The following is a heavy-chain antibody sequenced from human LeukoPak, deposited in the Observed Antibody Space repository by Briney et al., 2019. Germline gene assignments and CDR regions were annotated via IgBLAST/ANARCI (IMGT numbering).Heavy chain of an antibody. CDR3: ARKATYSSGWVTVPHAFDI. J-gene: IGHJ3*02. Sequence: PSGTLSLTCTVSGGSISSSSYYWGWIRQPPGKGLEWIGSIYYSGSTYYNPSLKSRVTISVDTSKNQFSLKLSSVTAADTAVYYCARKATYSSGWVTVPHAFDIWGQGTMVTVSS. CDR2: IYYSGST. D-gene: IGHD6-19*01. CDR1: GGSISSSSYY. V-gene: IGHV4-39*01.